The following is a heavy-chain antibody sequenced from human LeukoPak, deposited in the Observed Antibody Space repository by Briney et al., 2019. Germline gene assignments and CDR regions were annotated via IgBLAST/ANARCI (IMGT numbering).Heavy chain of an antibody. CDR2: IYHSGST. J-gene: IGHJ6*03. CDR3: ARVRRFYDYYMDV. Sequence: SETLSLTCAVYGGSFSGYYWSWIRQPPGKGLEWIGEIYHSGSTNYNPSLKSRVTISVDKSRNQFSLKLSSVTAADTAVYYCARVRRFYDYYMDVWGKGTTVTVSS. V-gene: IGHV4-34*01. CDR1: GGSFSGYY.